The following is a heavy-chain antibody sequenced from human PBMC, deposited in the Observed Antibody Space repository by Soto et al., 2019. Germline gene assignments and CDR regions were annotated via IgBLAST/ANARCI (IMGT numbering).Heavy chain of an antibody. CDR1: GYAFTTYG. V-gene: IGHV1-18*01. CDR2: ISAHNGNT. CDR3: ARGRYGDY. Sequence: QVHLVQSGAEVKKPGASVKVSCQASGYAFTTYGITWVRQAPGQGLEWMGWISAHNGNTNYAQKLQGRVTVTRDTSTSIAYMELRSLRSDDTAVYYCARGRYGDYWGQGALVTVSS. J-gene: IGHJ4*02. D-gene: IGHD1-1*01.